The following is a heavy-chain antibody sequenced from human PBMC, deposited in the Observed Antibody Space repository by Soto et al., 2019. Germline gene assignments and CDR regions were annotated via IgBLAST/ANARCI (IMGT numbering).Heavy chain of an antibody. V-gene: IGHV1-18*01. CDR1: GYTFTSYA. CDR3: AREMITMIVLGAFDI. Sequence: GASVKVSCKASGYTFTSYAISWVRQAPGQGLEWMGWISAYNGNTNYARKLQGRVTMTTDTSTSTAYMELRSLRSDVTAVYYCAREMITMIVLGAFDIWGQGTMVTVSS. CDR2: ISAYNGNT. J-gene: IGHJ3*02. D-gene: IGHD3-22*01.